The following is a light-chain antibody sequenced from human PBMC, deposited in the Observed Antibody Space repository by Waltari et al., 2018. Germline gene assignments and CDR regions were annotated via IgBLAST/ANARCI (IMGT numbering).Light chain of an antibody. CDR1: QSVSSSF. V-gene: IGKV3-20*01. J-gene: IGKJ4*01. CDR3: QQYGSSLFT. CDR2: GAS. Sequence: IVLTQSPATLSLSPGERATLHCRASQSVSSSFLAWYQQKPGQAPRLLIYGASSRATGIPDRFSGSGSGTDFTLTISRLEPEDFAVYYCQQYGSSLFTFGGGTKVEIK.